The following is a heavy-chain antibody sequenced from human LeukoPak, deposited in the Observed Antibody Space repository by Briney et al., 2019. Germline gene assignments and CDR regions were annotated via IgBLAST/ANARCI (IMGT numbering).Heavy chain of an antibody. CDR1: GYTFTTYG. J-gene: IGHJ4*02. D-gene: IGHD3-3*01. V-gene: IGHV1-18*01. CDR2: ISTYDDNI. CDR3: AREHYDFWSGSQRRGYFDY. Sequence: ASVKVSCKASGYTFTTYGLSWVRQAPGQGLEWLGWISTYDDNIKYAQSLQGRLTLTIDTSTSTAYMELRSLTSDDTAVYYCAREHYDFWSGSQRRGYFDYWGQGTLVTVSS.